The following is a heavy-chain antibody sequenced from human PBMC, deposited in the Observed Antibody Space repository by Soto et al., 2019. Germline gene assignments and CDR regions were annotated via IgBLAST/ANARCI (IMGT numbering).Heavy chain of an antibody. V-gene: IGHV4-59*01. CDR3: ARVKDVQSNWFDP. CDR1: GGSISSYY. D-gene: IGHD4-4*01. Sequence: SETLSLTCTVSGGSISSYYWSWIRQPPGKGLEWIGYIYYSGSTNYNPSLKSRVTISVDTSKNQFSLKLSSVTAADTAVYYCARVKDVQSNWFDPWGQGTLVTVSS. CDR2: IYYSGST. J-gene: IGHJ5*02.